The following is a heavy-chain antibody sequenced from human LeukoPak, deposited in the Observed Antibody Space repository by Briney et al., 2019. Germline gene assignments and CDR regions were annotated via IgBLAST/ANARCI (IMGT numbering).Heavy chain of an antibody. V-gene: IGHV3-7*05. CDR1: GFTFSSYW. J-gene: IGHJ3*02. Sequence: GGSLRLSCAASGFTFSSYWMSWVRQAPGKGLEWVANMDQDGTEKSYVDSVKGRFTISRDNAKNLLYVQMNSLRAEDTAVYYCARDRGYSTFDIWGQGTIVTVSS. CDR3: ARDRGYSTFDI. CDR2: MDQDGTEK. D-gene: IGHD5-18*01.